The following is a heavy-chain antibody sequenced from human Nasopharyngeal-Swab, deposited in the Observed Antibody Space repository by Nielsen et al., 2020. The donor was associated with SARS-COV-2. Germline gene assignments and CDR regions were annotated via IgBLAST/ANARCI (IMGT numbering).Heavy chain of an antibody. CDR3: ARVYDYVWGSYRYGGSLGIDY. CDR2: INTNTGNP. CDR1: GYTFTSYA. Sequence: ASVKVSCKASGYTFTSYAMNWVRQAPGHGLEWMGWINTNTGNPTYAQGFTGRFVFSLDTSVSTAYLQISSLKAEDTAVYYCARVYDYVWGSYRYGGSLGIDYWGQGTLVTVSS. D-gene: IGHD3-16*02. J-gene: IGHJ4*02. V-gene: IGHV7-4-1*02.